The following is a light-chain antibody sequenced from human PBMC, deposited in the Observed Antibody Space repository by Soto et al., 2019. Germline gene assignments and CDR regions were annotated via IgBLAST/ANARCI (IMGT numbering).Light chain of an antibody. CDR1: SGHSSYA. V-gene: IGLV4-69*01. CDR2: VNSDGSH. J-gene: IGLJ2*01. Sequence: QSVLTQSPSASASLGASVKLTCTLSSGHSSYAFAWHQQQPEKGPRYLMRVNSDGSHSKGDGIPDRFSGSSSGAERYLTISSLQSEDEADYYCQTWVTGIQVVFGGGTKLTVL. CDR3: QTWVTGIQVV.